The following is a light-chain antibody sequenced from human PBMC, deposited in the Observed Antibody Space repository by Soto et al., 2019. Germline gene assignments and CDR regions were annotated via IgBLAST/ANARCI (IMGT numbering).Light chain of an antibody. CDR2: GAA. V-gene: IGKV3-15*01. CDR3: QHYKTWPLA. Sequence: EIVMTQSPATLSVSPGERAALSCIASQTVGSDLAWYQQRPGQPPRLLVYGAATRATGVPARFSGSGSGTEFTLTISSLQSEDFAVYYCQHYKTWPLAFGQGTNVETK. J-gene: IGKJ1*01. CDR1: QTVGSD.